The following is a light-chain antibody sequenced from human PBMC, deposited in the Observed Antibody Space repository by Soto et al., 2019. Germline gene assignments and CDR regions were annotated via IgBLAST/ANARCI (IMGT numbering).Light chain of an antibody. CDR1: QSVSSDF. Sequence: EVVLTQSPGTLSLYPGERATLSCRARQSVSSDFLAWYQRKPGQAPRLLIYGASTRATGIPDRFSGSGSGTDFTLTISRLEPEDFAVYDCQQYGDSPITFGQGTRLEI. CDR2: GAS. CDR3: QQYGDSPIT. V-gene: IGKV3-20*01. J-gene: IGKJ5*01.